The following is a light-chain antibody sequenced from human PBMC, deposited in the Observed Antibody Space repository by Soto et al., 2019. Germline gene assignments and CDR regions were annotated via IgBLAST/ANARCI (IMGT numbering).Light chain of an antibody. CDR2: ASS. J-gene: IGKJ2*01. CDR3: QQGYSMPYV. CDR1: QTTNNY. Sequence: DIQMTQSPSSLSASVGDTVPITCRASQTTNNYLNWYQLKPGKAPKLLIYASSTLQTGVPSKFTGSGSGTDFTLTNISLQPEDYVTSFCQQGYSMPYVFGPGTKVEIK. V-gene: IGKV1-39*01.